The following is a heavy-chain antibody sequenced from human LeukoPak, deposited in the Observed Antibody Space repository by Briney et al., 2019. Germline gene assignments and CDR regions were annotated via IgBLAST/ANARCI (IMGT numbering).Heavy chain of an antibody. J-gene: IGHJ6*02. D-gene: IGHD5-12*01. CDR1: GGTFSSYA. CDR2: IIPIFGTA. Sequence: VASVKVSCKASGGTFSSYAISWVRQAPGQGLEWMGGIIPIFGTANYAQKFQGRVTITADESTSTAYMELSSLRSEDTAVYYCAREVRPGIVATKLVSYYGMDVWGQGTTVTVSS. V-gene: IGHV1-69*01. CDR3: AREVRPGIVATKLVSYYGMDV.